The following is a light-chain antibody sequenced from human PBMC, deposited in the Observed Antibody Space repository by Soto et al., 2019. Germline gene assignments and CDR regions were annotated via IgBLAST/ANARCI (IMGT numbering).Light chain of an antibody. CDR1: QSINNW. CDR2: DAS. Sequence: DIQMTQSPSTLSASVGDRVTITCRASQSINNWLAWYQQKPGKAPKLLIYDASSLGSGVPSRFSGSGSVTEFTLAISSLQPDDSATYYCQQYNTYWGTFGQGTKVEIK. J-gene: IGKJ1*01. CDR3: QQYNTYWGT. V-gene: IGKV1-5*01.